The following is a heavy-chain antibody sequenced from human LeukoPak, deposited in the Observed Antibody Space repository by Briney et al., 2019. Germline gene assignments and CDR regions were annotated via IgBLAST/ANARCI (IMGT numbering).Heavy chain of an antibody. CDR1: GFSLSTRGMR. V-gene: IGHV2-70*04. D-gene: IGHD3-22*01. J-gene: IGHJ3*02. CDR3: ARDHYDSSGDGAFDI. CDR2: IDWDDDK. Sequence: SGPTLVNPTQTLTLTCTFSGFSLSTRGMRVSWIRQPPGKALEWLSRIDWDDDKFYSTSLKTRLIISKDTSKNQVVLTMTNMDPVDTATYYCARDHYDSSGDGAFDIWGQGTMVTVSS.